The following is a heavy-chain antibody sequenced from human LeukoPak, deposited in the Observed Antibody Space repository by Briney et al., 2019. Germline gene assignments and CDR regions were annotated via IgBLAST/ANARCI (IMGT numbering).Heavy chain of an antibody. CDR3: ARWDGYNYFNFDY. CDR1: GYIFTSYW. V-gene: IGHV5-51*01. Sequence: PGESLEISCKGSGYIFTSYWIGWVRQLPGKGLEGMGIIYPGDSDTRYSPSFQGQVTISADRSISTAYLQWSSLKASDTAMYYCARWDGYNYFNFDYWGQGTLVTVSS. J-gene: IGHJ4*02. CDR2: IYPGDSDT. D-gene: IGHD5-24*01.